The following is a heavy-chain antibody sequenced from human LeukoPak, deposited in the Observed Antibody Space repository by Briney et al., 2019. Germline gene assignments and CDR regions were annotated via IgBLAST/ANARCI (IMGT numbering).Heavy chain of an antibody. CDR3: ARETPTDSSGYYLAGYYYYYMDV. D-gene: IGHD3-22*01. Sequence: SETLSLTCTVSGGSISSSSYYWGWIRQPPGKGLEWIGSIYYSGSTYYNPSLKSRVTISVDTSKNQFSLKLSSVTAADTAVYYCARETPTDSSGYYLAGYYYYYMDVWGKGTTVTVSS. CDR1: GGSISSSSYY. V-gene: IGHV4-39*07. CDR2: IYYSGST. J-gene: IGHJ6*03.